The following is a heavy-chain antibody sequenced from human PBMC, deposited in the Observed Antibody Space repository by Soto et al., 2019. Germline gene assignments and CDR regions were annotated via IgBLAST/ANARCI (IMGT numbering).Heavy chain of an antibody. CDR2: ITSSGGST. J-gene: IGHJ5*02. CDR1: GFTFSSYA. V-gene: IGHV3-23*01. D-gene: IGHD2-8*01. CDR3: ANCPTLYAPTYNWFDP. Sequence: EVQLLESGGGLVQPGGSLRLSCAASGFTFSSYAMSWVRQAPGKGLEWVSAITSSGGSTYYADSVRGRFTISRDNSKKTLYLQMNSVRAEDTAVYYCANCPTLYAPTYNWFDPWGQGTLVTVSS.